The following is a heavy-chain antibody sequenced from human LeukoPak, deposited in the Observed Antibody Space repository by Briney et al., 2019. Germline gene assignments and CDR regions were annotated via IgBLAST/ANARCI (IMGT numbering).Heavy chain of an antibody. CDR2: IYYSGST. CDR3: TRNYRRGWLDP. CDR1: GGSISSGDYY. Sequence: SETLSLTCTVSGGSISSGDYYWSWIRQPPGKGLEWIGYIYYSGSTYYNPSLKSRVTISVDTSKNQFSLKLSSVTAADTAVYYCTRNYRRGWLDPWGQGTLVTVSS. D-gene: IGHD3-10*01. J-gene: IGHJ5*02. V-gene: IGHV4-30-4*08.